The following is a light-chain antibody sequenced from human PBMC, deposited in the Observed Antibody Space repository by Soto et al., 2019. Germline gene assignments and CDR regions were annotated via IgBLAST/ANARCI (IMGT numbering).Light chain of an antibody. CDR2: LGS. V-gene: IGKV2-28*01. CDR1: QSLLHNNGYNY. Sequence: DIVMTQSPLSLPVTPGEPASISCRSSQSLLHNNGYNYLDWYLQKPGQSPQLLIYLGSNRASGVLDRFSVSGSGTDFTLKISRVEAEDVGFYYCMQALQTPATFGPGTKVDVK. CDR3: MQALQTPAT. J-gene: IGKJ3*01.